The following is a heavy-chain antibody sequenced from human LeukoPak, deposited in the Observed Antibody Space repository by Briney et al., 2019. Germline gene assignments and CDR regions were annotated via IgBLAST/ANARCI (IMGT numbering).Heavy chain of an antibody. D-gene: IGHD5-18*01. J-gene: IGHJ4*02. Sequence: SETLSLTCAVYGGSFSGYYWSWIRQPPGKGLEWIGYIYYSGSTNYNPSLKSQVTISVDTSKNQFSLKLSSVTAADMAVYYCARGRNTAMGNWGQGTLVTVSS. CDR3: ARGRNTAMGN. CDR2: IYYSGST. CDR1: GGSFSGYY. V-gene: IGHV4-59*01.